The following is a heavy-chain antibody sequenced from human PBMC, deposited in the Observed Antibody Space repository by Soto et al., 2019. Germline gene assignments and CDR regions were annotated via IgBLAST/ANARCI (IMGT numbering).Heavy chain of an antibody. J-gene: IGHJ6*03. V-gene: IGHV4-39*01. Sequence: QLQLQESGPGLVKPSETLSLTCTVSGGSISSSNYYWGWIRQPPGKGLEWIGSIYYSGSTYYNPSLKSRVTISVDTSKTQFSLKLTAVTAADTAVYYCARIYCYHYNMDVWGKGTTVTVSS. CDR3: ARIYCYHYNMDV. CDR2: IYYSGST. CDR1: GGSISSSNYY.